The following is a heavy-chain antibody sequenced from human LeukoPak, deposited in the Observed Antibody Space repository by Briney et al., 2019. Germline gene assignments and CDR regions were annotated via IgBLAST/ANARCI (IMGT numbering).Heavy chain of an antibody. D-gene: IGHD3-22*01. CDR3: ARVSRGNYGMYYFDY. J-gene: IGHJ4*02. Sequence: SGPALVKPTQTLTLTCTFSGFSLGTTGMCVSWIRQPPGKALEWLARIDWDDDKYYSTSLKTRLTISKDTSKKQVVLTMTNMDPVDTATYYCARVSRGNYGMYYFDYWGQGTLVTVSS. CDR2: IDWDDDK. CDR1: GFSLGTTGMC. V-gene: IGHV2-70*11.